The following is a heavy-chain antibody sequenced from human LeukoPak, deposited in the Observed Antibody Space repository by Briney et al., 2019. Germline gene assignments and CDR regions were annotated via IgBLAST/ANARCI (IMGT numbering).Heavy chain of an antibody. J-gene: IGHJ6*02. CDR2: ISAYNGNT. Sequence: ASVKVSCKASGYTFTGYGISWVRQAPGQGLEWMGWISAYNGNTNYAQKLQGRVTMTTDTSTSTAYMELRSLRSDDTAVYYCARAPTVNYYYGMDVWGQGTTVTVSS. V-gene: IGHV1-18*01. D-gene: IGHD4-17*01. CDR3: ARAPTVNYYYGMDV. CDR1: GYTFTGYG.